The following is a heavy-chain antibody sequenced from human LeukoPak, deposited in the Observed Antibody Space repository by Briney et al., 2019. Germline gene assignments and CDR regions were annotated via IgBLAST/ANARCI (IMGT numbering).Heavy chain of an antibody. V-gene: IGHV1-69*05. CDR2: IIPIFGTA. CDR3: ARGDSSGYYYFDY. Sequence: ASVKVSCKSSGGTFSSYAISWVRQAPGQGLEWMGGIIPIFGTANYAQKFQGRVTVTTDESTSTAYMELSSLRSEDTAVYYCARGDSSGYYYFDYWGQGTLVTVSS. D-gene: IGHD3-22*01. CDR1: GGTFSSYA. J-gene: IGHJ4*02.